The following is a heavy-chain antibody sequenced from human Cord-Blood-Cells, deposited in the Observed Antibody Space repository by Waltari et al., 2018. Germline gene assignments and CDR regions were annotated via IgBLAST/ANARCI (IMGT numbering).Heavy chain of an antibody. CDR3: ARGPGGLYYFDY. Sequence: QVQLVQSGAVVKKPVASEKVSCEAAGYTITSYAMHCVRQAPGQRLEWMEWINAGNGNTKYSQKFQGRVTITRDTSASTAYMELSSLRSEDTAVYYCARGPGGLYYFDYWGQGTLVTVSS. V-gene: IGHV1-3*01. CDR2: INAGNGNT. D-gene: IGHD3-10*01. J-gene: IGHJ4*02. CDR1: GYTITSYA.